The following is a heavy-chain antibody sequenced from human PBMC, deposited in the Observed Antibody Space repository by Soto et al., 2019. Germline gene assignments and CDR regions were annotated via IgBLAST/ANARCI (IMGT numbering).Heavy chain of an antibody. D-gene: IGHD6-13*01. CDR1: GGSVSSGSYY. V-gene: IGHV4-61*01. CDR2: IYYSGST. Sequence: QVQLQESGPGLVKRSETLSLTCTVSGGSVSSGSYYWSWIWQPPGKGLEWIGYIYYSGSTNYNPSLKRRVTIPVDTSKNQFSLKLSSVTAADTAVYYCARGWYGGSFDPWGQGTLVTVSS. CDR3: ARGWYGGSFDP. J-gene: IGHJ5*02.